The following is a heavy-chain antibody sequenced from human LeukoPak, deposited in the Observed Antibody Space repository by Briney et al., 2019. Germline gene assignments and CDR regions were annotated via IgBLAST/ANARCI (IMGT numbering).Heavy chain of an antibody. V-gene: IGHV4-39*01. CDR3: ARHMLSCSRTSCYELGWFDP. D-gene: IGHD2-2*01. CDR1: GGSISSSSYY. CDR2: ISYTGNT. Sequence: PSETLSLTCTVSGGSISSSSYYWGWIRQPPGKGLEWIGSISYTGNTYYNPSLKSRVTLSVDTSKNHFSLKLSSVTAADAAAYYCARHMLSCSRTSCYELGWFDPWGQRTLVTVSS. J-gene: IGHJ5*02.